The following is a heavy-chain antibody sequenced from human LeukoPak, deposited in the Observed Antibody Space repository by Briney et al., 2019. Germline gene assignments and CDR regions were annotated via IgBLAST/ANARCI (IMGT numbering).Heavy chain of an antibody. Sequence: PGTSLRLSCTLSGLTFRRYAMSWVRQAPGKGLEWVALISYDGSKKDYTDSVKGRFSISRDNSKDRLYLQMNTLRPEDTAVYYCAKAIQYGDYVNERVLALYYWGQGSLVTVSS. CDR2: ISYDGSKK. J-gene: IGHJ4*02. CDR3: AKAIQYGDYVNERVLALYY. V-gene: IGHV3-30-3*01. D-gene: IGHD4-17*01. CDR1: GLTFRRYA.